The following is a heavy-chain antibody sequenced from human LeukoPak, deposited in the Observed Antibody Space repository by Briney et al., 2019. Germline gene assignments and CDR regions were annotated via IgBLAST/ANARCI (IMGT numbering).Heavy chain of an antibody. CDR1: GGSISSHY. CDR2: IYYSGST. CDR3: ARYLWFGELIYYFDY. J-gene: IGHJ4*02. V-gene: IGHV4-59*11. Sequence: SETLSLTCTVSGGSISSHYWSWIRQPPGKGLEWIGYIYYSGSTNYNPSLKSRVTISVDTSKNQFSLKLSSETAADTAVYYCARYLWFGELIYYFDYWGQGTLVTVSS. D-gene: IGHD3-10*01.